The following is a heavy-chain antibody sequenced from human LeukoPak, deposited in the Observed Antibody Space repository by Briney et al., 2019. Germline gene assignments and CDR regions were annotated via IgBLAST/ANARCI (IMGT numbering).Heavy chain of an antibody. Sequence: GGSLRLSCAASGFTFSSYAMSWVRQAPGKGLEWVSAISGSGGSTYYADSVKGRFTISRDNSKNTLYLRMNSLRAEDTAVYYCAKTTNYYGSGSSFGYWGQGTLVTVSS. CDR3: AKTTNYYGSGSSFGY. V-gene: IGHV3-23*01. J-gene: IGHJ4*02. CDR2: ISGSGGST. CDR1: GFTFSSYA. D-gene: IGHD3-10*01.